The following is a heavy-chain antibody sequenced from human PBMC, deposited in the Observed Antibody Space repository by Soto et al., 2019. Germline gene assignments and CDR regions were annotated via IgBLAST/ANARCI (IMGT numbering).Heavy chain of an antibody. CDR3: ASMGYHYGSGSYPLDY. D-gene: IGHD3-10*01. V-gene: IGHV4-59*08. Sequence: QVQLQESGPGLVKPSETLSLTCTVSGGSISSYHWTWIRQPPGKGLEWIGFMYNSGSTHYNPSLKSRVPISLDTSKHQFSPILRSVTAADTAVYYCASMGYHYGSGSYPLDYWGQGTLVTVSS. CDR2: MYNSGST. CDR1: GGSISSYH. J-gene: IGHJ4*02.